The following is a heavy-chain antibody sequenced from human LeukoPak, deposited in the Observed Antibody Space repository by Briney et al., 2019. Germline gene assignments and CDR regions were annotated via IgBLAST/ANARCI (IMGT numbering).Heavy chain of an antibody. D-gene: IGHD3-22*01. CDR2: INPSTGST. CDR3: ARGVHVRVYDSNPHYGHY. CDR1: GYTFTSYY. J-gene: IGHJ4*02. V-gene: IGHV1-46*01. Sequence: ASVKVSCKASGYTFTSYYIFWVRQAPGQGPEWMGMINPSTGSTSYSQKFQGRVTMTRDMSTSTVYMELSSLRSEDTAFYYCARGVHVRVYDSNPHYGHYWGQGTLVTVSS.